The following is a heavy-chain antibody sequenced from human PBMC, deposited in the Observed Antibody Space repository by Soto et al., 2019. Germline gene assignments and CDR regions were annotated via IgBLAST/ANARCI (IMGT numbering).Heavy chain of an antibody. D-gene: IGHD1-26*01. CDR2: MNPNSGNT. Sequence: ASVKVSCKASGYTFTSYDINWVRQATGQGLEWMGWMNPNSGNTGYAQKFQGRVTMTRNTPISTAYMELSSLRSEDTAVYYCARRELKYRYYYMDVWRKGITVTVS. J-gene: IGHJ6*03. CDR1: GYTFTSYD. V-gene: IGHV1-8*01. CDR3: ARRELKYRYYYMDV.